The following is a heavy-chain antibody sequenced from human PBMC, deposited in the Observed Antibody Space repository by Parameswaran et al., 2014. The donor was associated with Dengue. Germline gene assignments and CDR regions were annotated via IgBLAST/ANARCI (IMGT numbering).Heavy chain of an antibody. CDR3: ARVPAATGTFDY. V-gene: IGHV6-1*01. J-gene: IGHJ4*02. Sequence: KWIRQSPSRGLEWLGRTLYRSKWYKDYAASLKSRITINPDTSKNRFSLQLNSVTPDDTAVYYCARVPAATGTFDYWGQGALVTVSS. CDR2: TLYRSKWYK. D-gene: IGHD6-13*01.